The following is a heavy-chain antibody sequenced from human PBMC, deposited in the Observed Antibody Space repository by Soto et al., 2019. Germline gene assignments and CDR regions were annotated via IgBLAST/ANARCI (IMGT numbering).Heavy chain of an antibody. CDR2: IIPIFGTA. CDR1: GGTFSSYA. J-gene: IGHJ4*02. V-gene: IGHV1-69*13. CDR3: ARAPIRDGYSFDY. D-gene: IGHD4-4*01. Sequence: SVKVSCKASGGTFSSYAISWVRQAPGQGLEWMGGIIPIFGTANYAQKFQGRVTITAGESTSTAYMELSSLRSEDTAVYYCARAPIRDGYSFDYWGQGTLVTVSS.